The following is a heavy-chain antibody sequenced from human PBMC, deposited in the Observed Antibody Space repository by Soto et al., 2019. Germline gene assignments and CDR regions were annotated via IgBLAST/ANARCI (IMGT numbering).Heavy chain of an antibody. Sequence: GPSLKISCKGSGYSFAGYWITWVRQKPGKGLEWMGRIDPSDSQTYYSPSFRGHVTISVTKSITTVFLQWSSLRASDTAMYYCARQIYDSDTGPNFQYYFDSWGQGTPVTVSS. CDR3: ARQIYDSDTGPNFQYYFDS. CDR1: GYSFAGYW. D-gene: IGHD3-22*01. J-gene: IGHJ4*02. V-gene: IGHV5-10-1*01. CDR2: IDPSDSQT.